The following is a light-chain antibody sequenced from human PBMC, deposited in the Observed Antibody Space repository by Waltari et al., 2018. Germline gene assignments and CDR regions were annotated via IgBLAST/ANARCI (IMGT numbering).Light chain of an antibody. CDR2: DAS. Sequence: ETVMTQSPATLPVYTGERATLSCRASQRIKNNLAWYQQQGGQAPRLLLFDASTRATGISARFSGSGYGTEFTLTISSLQSEDFAVYYCQQYDNWPLTFGQGTRLDIK. CDR3: QQYDNWPLT. CDR1: QRIKNN. J-gene: IGKJ5*01. V-gene: IGKV3-15*01.